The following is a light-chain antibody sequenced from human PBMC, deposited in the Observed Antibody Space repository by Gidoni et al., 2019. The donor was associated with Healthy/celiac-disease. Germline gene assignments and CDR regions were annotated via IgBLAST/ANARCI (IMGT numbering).Light chain of an antibody. J-gene: IGKJ3*01. CDR1: QSISSY. CDR2: AAS. Sequence: DIQMTQSPSSLSASVGDRPTITCRASQSISSYLNCYQQKPAKAPKLLIYAASSLQSGVPSRFSGSGSGKDFTLTISSLPHEDFANYYCQQSYSTPAFGPGTKVDIK. V-gene: IGKV1-39*01. CDR3: QQSYSTPA.